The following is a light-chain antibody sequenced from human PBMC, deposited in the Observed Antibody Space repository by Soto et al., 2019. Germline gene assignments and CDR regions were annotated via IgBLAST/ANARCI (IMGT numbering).Light chain of an antibody. CDR1: QSVSSY. V-gene: IGKV3-11*01. CDR3: QHRTNWPA. CDR2: DAS. J-gene: IGKJ4*01. Sequence: LSPPPASRILSQGESAALSCRASQSVSSYLAWYQQKPGQAPRLLIYDASTRATGIPARFSGSGSGTDFTLTITSLEPEDFAVYYCQHRTNWPAFGGGTKVDIK.